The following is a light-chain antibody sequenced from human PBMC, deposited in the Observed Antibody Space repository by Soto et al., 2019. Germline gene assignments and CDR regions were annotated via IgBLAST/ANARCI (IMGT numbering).Light chain of an antibody. CDR1: QRISIW. J-gene: IGKJ1*01. Sequence: DIQMTQSPSTLSASVGDRVTITCRASQRISIWLAWYQERPGKAPKLLIYKASSLEGGVPSRFSGSASGTEFTLTISSLQPDDFATYYCQQYDSYPWTFGQGTKVEIK. CDR2: KAS. V-gene: IGKV1-5*03. CDR3: QQYDSYPWT.